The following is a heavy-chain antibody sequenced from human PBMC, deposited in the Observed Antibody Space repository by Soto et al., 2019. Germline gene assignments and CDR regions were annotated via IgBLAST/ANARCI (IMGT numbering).Heavy chain of an antibody. D-gene: IGHD3-22*01. CDR3: ARICYDRSGYFYYYGMDV. J-gene: IGHJ6*02. CDR2: IIPLFGTP. Sequence: SVKVSCKASGGTFSTDAINWVRQAPGRGLEWMGGIIPLFGTPNYAQKFQGRVTITADESTTTAYMELSSLRSEDTAVYYCARICYDRSGYFYYYGMDVWGQGTTVTVSS. CDR1: GGTFSTDA. V-gene: IGHV1-69*13.